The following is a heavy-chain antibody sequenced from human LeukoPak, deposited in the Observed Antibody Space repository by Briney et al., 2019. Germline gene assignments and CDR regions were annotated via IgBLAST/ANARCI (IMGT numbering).Heavy chain of an antibody. Sequence: SETLSLTCTVSGGSISSSSYYWGWIRQPPGKGLEWIGSIYYSGSTYYNPSLKSRVTISVGTSKNQFSLKLSSVTAADTAVYYCARGLTYYYGSGSPRDHKLRIDPWGQGTLVTVSS. CDR2: IYYSGST. V-gene: IGHV4-39*07. CDR3: ARGLTYYYGSGSPRDHKLRIDP. J-gene: IGHJ5*02. D-gene: IGHD3-10*01. CDR1: GGSISSSSYY.